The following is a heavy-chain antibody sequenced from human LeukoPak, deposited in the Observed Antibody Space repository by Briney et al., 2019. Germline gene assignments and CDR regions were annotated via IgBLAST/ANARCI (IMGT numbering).Heavy chain of an antibody. J-gene: IGHJ3*02. CDR3: ARRAGSGSTKVFDI. CDR2: IYYSGGT. D-gene: IGHD3-10*01. CDR1: GGSISSYY. Sequence: SETLSLTCTVSGGSISSYYWSWIRQPPGKGLEWIGYIYYSGGTNYNPSLKSRVTTSVDTPKNQFSLKLSSVTAADTAVYYCARRAGSGSTKVFDIWGQGTMVTVSS. V-gene: IGHV4-59*08.